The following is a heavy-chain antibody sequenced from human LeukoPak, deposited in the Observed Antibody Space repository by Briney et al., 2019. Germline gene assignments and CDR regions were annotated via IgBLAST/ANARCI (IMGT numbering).Heavy chain of an antibody. D-gene: IGHD2-15*01. Sequence: PGRSLRLSCAASGFTFSSYAMHWVRQAPGKGLEWVAVISYDGSNKYYADSVKGRFTISRDNSKNTLYLQMNSLRAEDTAVYYCARNPIGYCSGGSCYGGGDYWGQGTLVTVSS. CDR3: ARNPIGYCSGGSCYGGGDY. CDR1: GFTFSSYA. CDR2: ISYDGSNK. J-gene: IGHJ4*02. V-gene: IGHV3-30-3*01.